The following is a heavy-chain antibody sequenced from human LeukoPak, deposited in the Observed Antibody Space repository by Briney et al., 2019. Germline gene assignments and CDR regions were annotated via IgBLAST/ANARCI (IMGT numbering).Heavy chain of an antibody. J-gene: IGHJ4*02. D-gene: IGHD1-1*01. CDR1: GGSISTFY. CDR2: VYYSGST. V-gene: IGHV4-59*08. Sequence: SETLSLTCTVSGGSISTFYWTWIRQPPGKGLERIGCVYYSGSTKYNPSLESRVTISVDASKNQFSLKLSSVAAADTAVYYCARRVATTGRYYFDYWGPGALVTVS. CDR3: ARRVATTGRYYFDY.